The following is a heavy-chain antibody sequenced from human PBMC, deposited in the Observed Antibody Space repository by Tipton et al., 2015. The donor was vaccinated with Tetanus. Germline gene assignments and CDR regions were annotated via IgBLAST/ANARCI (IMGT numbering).Heavy chain of an antibody. V-gene: IGHV4-59*01. J-gene: IGHJ5*02. Sequence: LRLSCATSGFPFHSYHMAWVRQAPGKGLEWIGYIYYSGSTNYNPSLKSRVTISVDTSKNQFSLKLSSVTAADTAVYYCARGAYSYDSSGYYYLLDPWGQGTLVTVSS. CDR1: GFPFHSYH. D-gene: IGHD3-22*01. CDR2: IYYSGST. CDR3: ARGAYSYDSSGYYYLLDP.